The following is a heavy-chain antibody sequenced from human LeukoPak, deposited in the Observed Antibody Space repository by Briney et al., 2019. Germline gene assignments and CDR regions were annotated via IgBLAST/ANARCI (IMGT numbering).Heavy chain of an antibody. CDR1: EFTFVRYA. V-gene: IGHV3-48*04. D-gene: IGHD6-13*01. CDR2: ISSSSFKI. CDR3: VRDPSYGSSWYYYMDV. J-gene: IGHJ6*03. Sequence: GGSLRLSCAASEFTFVRYAMNWVRQAPGKGLEWVSYISSSSFKIGYADSVKGRSTISRDNSKNSLYLQMDSLRVEDTAVYYCVRDPSYGSSWYYYMDVWGKGTTVTVSS.